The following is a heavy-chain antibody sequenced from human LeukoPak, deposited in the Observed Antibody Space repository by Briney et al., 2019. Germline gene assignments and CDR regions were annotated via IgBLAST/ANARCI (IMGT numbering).Heavy chain of an antibody. Sequence: GASVKVSCKASGYTFTGYYMHWVRQAPGQGLEWMGIINPSGGSTSYAQKFQGRVTMTRDTSTSTVYMELSSLRSEDTAVYYCARWGYSSSFVPYIDYWGQGTLVTASS. J-gene: IGHJ4*02. CDR3: ARWGYSSSFVPYIDY. D-gene: IGHD6-13*01. CDR1: GYTFTGYY. CDR2: INPSGGST. V-gene: IGHV1-46*01.